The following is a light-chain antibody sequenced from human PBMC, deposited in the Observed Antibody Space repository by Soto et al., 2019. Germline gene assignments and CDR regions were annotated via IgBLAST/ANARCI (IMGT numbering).Light chain of an antibody. V-gene: IGKV3-20*01. CDR3: QPYVSPLFT. CDR1: QSVSSSY. J-gene: IGKJ3*01. CDR2: GAS. Sequence: EIVLTQSPGTLSLSPGERATLSCRASQSVSSSYLAWYQQKPGQAPRLLIYGASSRATGIPDRFSGSGSGTYCTLTISILEPEDFAVYYCQPYVSPLFTFGPGTKVDIK.